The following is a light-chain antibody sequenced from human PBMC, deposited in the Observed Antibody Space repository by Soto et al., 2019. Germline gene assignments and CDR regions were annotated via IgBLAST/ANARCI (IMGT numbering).Light chain of an antibody. Sequence: EIVLTQSPATLSLSPGERATLSCRASQSVSNYLVWYQQKPGQAPRLLIYDASSRATGIPARFSGFGFGTDFTLTISSLEPEDFAVYYCHQRSHWSSWTFGQGTKVEIK. CDR3: HQRSHWSSWT. J-gene: IGKJ1*01. CDR2: DAS. CDR1: QSVSNY. V-gene: IGKV3-11*01.